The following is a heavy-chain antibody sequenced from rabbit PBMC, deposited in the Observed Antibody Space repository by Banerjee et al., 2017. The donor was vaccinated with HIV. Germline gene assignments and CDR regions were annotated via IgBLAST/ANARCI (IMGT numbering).Heavy chain of an antibody. CDR3: ARDGAGYAGYGYAHL. D-gene: IGHD6-1*01. CDR1: AFSFSNKYV. J-gene: IGHJ4*01. V-gene: IGHV1S45*01. Sequence: QEQLEESGGDLVKPEGSLTLTCTASAFSFSNKYVMCWVRQAPGKGLEWIGCIYAGSSDSTYYASWAKGRFTISSTSSSTVTLQMTSLTAADTATYFCARDGAGYAGYGYAHLWGQGTLVTVS. CDR2: IYAGSSDST.